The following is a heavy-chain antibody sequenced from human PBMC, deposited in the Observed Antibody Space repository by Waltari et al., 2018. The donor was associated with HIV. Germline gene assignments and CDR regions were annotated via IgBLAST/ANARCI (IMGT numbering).Heavy chain of an antibody. CDR1: GGSISSSTYW. CDR3: TRLAIVVVTAIDF. V-gene: IGHV4-39*01. CDR2: LYTRGST. J-gene: IGHJ4*02. D-gene: IGHD2-21*02. Sequence: QLQLQESGPGVVKPSEPLSLTCTVSGGSISSSTYWWGWVRQPPGKGLEWLGTLYTRGSTYSAPPLKSRVTISVDTSKNLFSLKLSSVTAADTAVYYCTRLAIVVVTAIDFWGQGTLVTVSS.